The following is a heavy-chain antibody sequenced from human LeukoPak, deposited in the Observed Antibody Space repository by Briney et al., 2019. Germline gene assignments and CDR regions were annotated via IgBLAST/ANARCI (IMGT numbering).Heavy chain of an antibody. CDR3: AKEGIAVAGTSAFDI. V-gene: IGHV3-30-3*01. D-gene: IGHD6-19*01. CDR2: ISYDGSNK. Sequence: GRSLRLSCAASGFTFSSYAMHWARQAPGKGLEWVAVISYDGSNKYYADSVKGRFTISRDNSKNTLYLQMNSLRAEDTAVYYCAKEGIAVAGTSAFDIWGQGTMVTVSS. CDR1: GFTFSSYA. J-gene: IGHJ3*02.